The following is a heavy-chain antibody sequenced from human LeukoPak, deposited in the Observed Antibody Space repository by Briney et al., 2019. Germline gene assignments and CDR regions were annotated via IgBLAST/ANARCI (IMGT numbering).Heavy chain of an antibody. Sequence: GGSLRLSRAASGFTFSRDSMNAVCEAPGKGQEWVSSISSSGSDVYDADSVKGRFTSSRDNAKNSLYRQMNSVRAEDTAVYYCARESGAGAPDRYWGQGTLVTFSS. CDR1: GFTFSRDS. J-gene: IGHJ4*02. CDR2: ISSSGSDV. CDR3: ARESGAGAPDRY. V-gene: IGHV3-21*01. D-gene: IGHD1-26*01.